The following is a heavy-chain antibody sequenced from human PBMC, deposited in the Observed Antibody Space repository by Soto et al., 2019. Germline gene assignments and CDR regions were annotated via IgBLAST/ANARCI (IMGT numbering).Heavy chain of an antibody. V-gene: IGHV3-30-3*01. J-gene: IGHJ5*02. CDR1: GFTFSTHA. Sequence: QVQLVESGGGVVQPGRSLRLSGAASGFTFSTHAMHWFRQAPGKGLECVAIVSFDGSNKYYADSVKGRFTISRDNSKNTLYLQMSGLTPEDTAFYYCARDQTGITTAGGGRIDRWGQGTLVTVSS. CDR3: ARDQTGITTAGGGRIDR. CDR2: VSFDGSNK. D-gene: IGHD6-13*01.